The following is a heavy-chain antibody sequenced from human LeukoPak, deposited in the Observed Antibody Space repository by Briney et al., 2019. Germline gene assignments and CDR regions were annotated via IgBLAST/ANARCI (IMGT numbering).Heavy chain of an antibody. D-gene: IGHD2-15*01. Sequence: GGSLRLSCAASGFTFSSYWMSWVRQAPGKGLEWVANIKQDGSEKYYVDSVKGRFTISRDNAKNSLYLQMNRLRADDTAVYYCARDRTDNALDMWGQGTMVTVSS. CDR3: ARDRTDNALDM. CDR1: GFTFSSYW. J-gene: IGHJ3*02. V-gene: IGHV3-7*01. CDR2: IKQDGSEK.